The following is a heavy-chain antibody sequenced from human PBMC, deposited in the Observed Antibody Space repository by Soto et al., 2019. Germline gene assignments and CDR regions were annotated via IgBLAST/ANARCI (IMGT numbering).Heavy chain of an antibody. Sequence: PGGSLRLSCVTSGFTFSDYAMHWVRQAPGKGLEWVAVIRPDGSNRYYADSVKGRFTISRDISKNTLYLHMISLRADDTSVYFCARVGRPQHLLTGFDNWGQGTLVTVSS. CDR2: IRPDGSNR. CDR1: GFTFSDYA. J-gene: IGHJ5*02. D-gene: IGHD3-16*01. CDR3: ARVGRPQHLLTGFDN. V-gene: IGHV3-33*01.